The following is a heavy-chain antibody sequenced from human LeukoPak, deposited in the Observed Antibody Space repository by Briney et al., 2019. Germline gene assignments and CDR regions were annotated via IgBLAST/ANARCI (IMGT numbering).Heavy chain of an antibody. J-gene: IGHJ6*03. CDR1: GGSISSYY. CDR2: IYTSGST. V-gene: IGHV4-4*07. CDR3: AREESDWSSLGYYYHYMDV. D-gene: IGHD3-9*01. Sequence: SETLSLTCTVSGGSISSYYWSWIRQPAGKGLEWIGRIYTSGSTNYNPSLKSRVTMSVDTSKNQFSLKLGPVTAADAAMYYCAREESDWSSLGYYYHYMDVWGKGTTVAISS.